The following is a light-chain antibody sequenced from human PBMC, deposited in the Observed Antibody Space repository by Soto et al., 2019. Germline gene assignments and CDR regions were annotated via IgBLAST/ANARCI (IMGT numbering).Light chain of an antibody. CDR1: QSVSSNY. V-gene: IGKV3-20*01. Sequence: ESVLTQSPGTLSLSPGERATLSCRASQSVSSNYLAWYQQKPGQAPRLLIYGASSRATGTPDRFSGSGSGTDFTLTISRLEREDFAVYYCQQFGRSPPSWTFGQGTKVEIK. CDR2: GAS. CDR3: QQFGRSPPSWT. J-gene: IGKJ1*01.